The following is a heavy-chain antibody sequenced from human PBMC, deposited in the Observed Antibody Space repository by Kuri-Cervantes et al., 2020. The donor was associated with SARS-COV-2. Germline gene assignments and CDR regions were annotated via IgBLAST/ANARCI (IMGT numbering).Heavy chain of an antibody. D-gene: IGHD1-26*01. CDR1: GFTFSSYS. V-gene: IGHV3-48*04. CDR3: AKGSSGSYEWFDP. CDR2: ISSSSSTI. Sequence: GESLKISCAASGFTFSSYSMNWVRQAPGKGLEWVSYISSSSSTIYYADSVKGRFTISRDNSKNSLYLQMNSLRTEDTALYYCAKGSSGSYEWFDPWGQGTLVTVSS. J-gene: IGHJ5*02.